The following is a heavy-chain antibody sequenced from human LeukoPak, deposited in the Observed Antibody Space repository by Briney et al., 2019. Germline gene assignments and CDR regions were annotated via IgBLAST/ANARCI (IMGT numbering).Heavy chain of an antibody. Sequence: AASVKVSCKASGYTITSYYMHWVRQAPGQGLEWMGVINPSGGSTTYAQKFQGRVTMTRDTSTSTVYMELSSLRSEDTAVFYCVSHFDWFRYWGQGTLVTVSS. CDR2: INPSGGST. CDR3: VSHFDWFRY. J-gene: IGHJ4*02. CDR1: GYTITSYY. D-gene: IGHD3-9*01. V-gene: IGHV1-46*01.